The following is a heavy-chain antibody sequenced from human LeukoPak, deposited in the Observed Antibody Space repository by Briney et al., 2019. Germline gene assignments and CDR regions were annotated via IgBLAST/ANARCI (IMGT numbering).Heavy chain of an antibody. CDR3: ASYPRYSSSPPFDF. CDR1: GYTFTGYY. V-gene: IGHV1-2*02. CDR2: IHPNTGGT. J-gene: IGHJ4*02. Sequence: ASVKVSCKASGYTFTGYYMHWVRQAPGQGLEWMGWIHPNTGGTNYAQKFQGRVTMTRDTTISTAYMELSRLTSDDTAVYYCASYPRYSSSPPFDFWGQGTLVTVSS. D-gene: IGHD6-19*01.